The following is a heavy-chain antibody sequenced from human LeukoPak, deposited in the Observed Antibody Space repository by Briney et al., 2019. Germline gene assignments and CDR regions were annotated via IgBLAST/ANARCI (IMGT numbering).Heavy chain of an antibody. CDR2: IKYDGSDK. CDR3: ARAFSVDY. CDR1: GFTFSTFW. J-gene: IGHJ4*02. D-gene: IGHD1-26*01. Sequence: GGSLRLSCAASGFTFSTFWMSWVRRAPGKGLEWVANIKYDGSDKYYVDSVKGRFTISRDNAKNSLYLQMDSLRVEDTAVYYCARAFSVDYWGQGTLVTVSS. V-gene: IGHV3-7*04.